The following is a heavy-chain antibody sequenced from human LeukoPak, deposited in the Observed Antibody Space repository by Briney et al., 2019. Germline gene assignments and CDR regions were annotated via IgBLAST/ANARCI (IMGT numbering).Heavy chain of an antibody. CDR3: AKGRWRTPMISPYYFDL. V-gene: IGHV4-59*12. Sequence: SETLSLTCSVSGASINGYYWSWIRQPPGERLEWIGYISSIGSPNYNPSLWSRVTISGDTSRNQFSLNLNSVTAADTAVYYCAKGRWRTPMISPYYFDLWGQGTLVTVSS. CDR1: GASINGYY. J-gene: IGHJ4*02. CDR2: ISSIGSP. D-gene: IGHD3-16*01.